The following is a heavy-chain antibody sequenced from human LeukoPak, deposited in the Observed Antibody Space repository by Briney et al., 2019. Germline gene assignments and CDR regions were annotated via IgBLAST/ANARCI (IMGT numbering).Heavy chain of an antibody. D-gene: IGHD4-17*01. CDR2: ISGSGGST. J-gene: IGHJ6*02. V-gene: IGHV3-23*01. Sequence: GGSLRLSCAASGFTLSSYAMSSVRQTPGKGLEWVSAISGSGGSTYYADSVKGRFTISRDNSKNALYLQMNSLRAEDTAVYYCAKHSGTTVTTLYYYGMDVWGQGTTVTVSS. CDR1: GFTLSSYA. CDR3: AKHSGTTVTTLYYYGMDV.